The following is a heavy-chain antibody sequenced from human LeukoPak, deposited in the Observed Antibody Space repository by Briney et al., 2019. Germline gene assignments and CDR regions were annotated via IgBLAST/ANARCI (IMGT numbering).Heavy chain of an antibody. CDR1: GGSINGYY. CDR2: IYNSGSA. Sequence: PSETLSLTCTVSGGSINGYYWSWIRQPPGRGLEWIAYIYNSGSAKYSPSLKSRVTISVDTSKNQFPLKVRSVTAADTAVYYCARVTAAGTAFDYWGRGTLVTASS. J-gene: IGHJ4*02. D-gene: IGHD6-13*01. CDR3: ARVTAAGTAFDY. V-gene: IGHV4-59*01.